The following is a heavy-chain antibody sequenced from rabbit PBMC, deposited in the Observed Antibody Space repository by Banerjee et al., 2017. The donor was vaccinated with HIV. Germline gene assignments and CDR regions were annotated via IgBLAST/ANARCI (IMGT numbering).Heavy chain of an antibody. Sequence: QSLEESGGDLVKPGASLTLTCTASGFTLSSYWICWVRQAPGKGLEWIACIYAGSSGSTYYASWAKGRFTVSKTSSTTVTLQMTSLTAADTATYFCARDAGTTYYSGYFNLWGPGTLVTVS. CDR2: IYAGSSGST. D-gene: IGHD8-1*01. CDR3: ARDAGTTYYSGYFNL. CDR1: GFTLSSYW. J-gene: IGHJ4*01. V-gene: IGHV1S40*01.